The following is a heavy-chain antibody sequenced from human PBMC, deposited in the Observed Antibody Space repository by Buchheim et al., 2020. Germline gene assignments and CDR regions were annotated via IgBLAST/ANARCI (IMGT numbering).Heavy chain of an antibody. CDR3: VRGLGYSYGFWVWFDP. D-gene: IGHD5-18*01. CDR2: INRSGST. J-gene: IGHJ5*02. V-gene: IGHV4-34*01. Sequence: QVQLQQWGAGLLKPSETLSLTCAVYGGSFSGYYWSWIRQPPGKGLEWIGEINRSGSTNYNPSLKSRVTISVDTSKKQFTLKLSSVTAADTAVYYCVRGLGYSYGFWVWFDPWGQRTL. CDR1: GGSFSGYY.